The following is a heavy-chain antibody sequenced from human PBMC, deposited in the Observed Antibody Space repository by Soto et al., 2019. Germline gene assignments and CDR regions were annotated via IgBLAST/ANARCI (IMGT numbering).Heavy chain of an antibody. J-gene: IGHJ4*02. CDR1: GFSLSDFY. CDR3: VRGGGGGQFDY. Sequence: QIQLVESGGGLVKPGGSLRLYCAASGFSLSDFYMSWIRQATGKGLEWVSYISINSNYREYADSVKGRHTISRDNAKNSLYLQMNSLRGEDTAVYYCVRGGGGGQFDYWGQGTLVSVSS. D-gene: IGHD2-21*01. V-gene: IGHV3-11*06. CDR2: ISINSNYR.